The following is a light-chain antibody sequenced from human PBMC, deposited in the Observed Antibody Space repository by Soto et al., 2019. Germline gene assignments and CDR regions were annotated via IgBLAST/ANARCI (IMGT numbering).Light chain of an antibody. CDR2: KAS. CDR3: QQYIIYPLT. J-gene: IGKJ4*01. CDR1: QSFSSW. V-gene: IGKV1-5*03. Sequence: DIQMTQSPSTLSASVGDRVTITCRASQSFSSWLAWYQQKPGKAPKLLIYKASTLESGVPSRFSGSGSGTELTLTISSLQPNDFATYYCQQYIIYPLTFGGGTRVDIK.